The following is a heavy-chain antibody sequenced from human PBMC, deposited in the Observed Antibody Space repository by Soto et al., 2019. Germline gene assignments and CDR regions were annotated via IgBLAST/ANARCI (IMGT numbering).Heavy chain of an antibody. CDR1: GGSISSYY. CDR3: ARGVYSSADAFDI. CDR2: IYYSGST. Sequence: SETLSLTCTVSGGSISSYYWSWIRQPPEKGLEWIGYIYYSGSTNYNPSLKSRVTISVDTSTNQFSLKLSLVTAAVTAVYYWARGVYSSADAFDIWGQGTMVTVSS. V-gene: IGHV4-59*01. J-gene: IGHJ3*02. D-gene: IGHD6-25*01.